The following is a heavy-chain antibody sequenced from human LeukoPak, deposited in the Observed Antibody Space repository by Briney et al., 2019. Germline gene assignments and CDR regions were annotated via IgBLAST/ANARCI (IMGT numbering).Heavy chain of an antibody. CDR3: ARDFSGFLYGSGSYFDY. D-gene: IGHD3-10*01. J-gene: IGHJ4*02. Sequence: GGSLRLTCAASGFTFSSYSMNWVRQAPGKGLEWISSSSSSSSYIYYADSVKGRFTISRDNAKNSLYLQMNSLRAEDTAVYYCARDFSGFLYGSGSYFDYWGQGTLVTVSS. CDR2: SSSSSSYI. V-gene: IGHV3-21*01. CDR1: GFTFSSYS.